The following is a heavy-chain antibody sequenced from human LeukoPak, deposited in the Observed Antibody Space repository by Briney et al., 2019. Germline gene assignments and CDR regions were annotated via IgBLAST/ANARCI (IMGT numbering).Heavy chain of an antibody. V-gene: IGHV4-59*01. CDR2: ISYSGGA. Sequence: PSETLSLTCTISGVSISPYYWSWIRQPPGKGLEWIGYISYSGGANHNPSLKSRVTISVATSKNQFFLDLDSVTAADADVYYCARARCFDWGNSYQGGFYYMDVWDKGTTVTVSS. J-gene: IGHJ6*03. CDR1: GVSISPYY. D-gene: IGHD3-16*01. CDR3: ARARCFDWGNSYQGGFYYMDV.